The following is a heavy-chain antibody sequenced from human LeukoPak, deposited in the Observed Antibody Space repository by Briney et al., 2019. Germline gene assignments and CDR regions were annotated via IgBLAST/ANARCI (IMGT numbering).Heavy chain of an antibody. Sequence: GASVKVSCKASGYTFTSYGINWVRQAPGQGLEWMGWISAYKGNTNYAQNLQGRVTMTTDTSTSTAYMELRSLRSDDTAVYYCARGPGGRSGYYPLEDYYYYYYMDVWGKGTTVTVSS. CDR1: GYTFTSYG. CDR2: ISAYKGNT. CDR3: ARGPGGRSGYYPLEDYYYYYYMDV. V-gene: IGHV1-18*01. D-gene: IGHD3-22*01. J-gene: IGHJ6*03.